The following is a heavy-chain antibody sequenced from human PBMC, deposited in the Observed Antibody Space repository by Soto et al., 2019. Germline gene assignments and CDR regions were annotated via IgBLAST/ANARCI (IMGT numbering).Heavy chain of an antibody. CDR3: ARDRSLDFWSGSWLDP. D-gene: IGHD3-3*01. V-gene: IGHV4-31*03. J-gene: IGHJ5*02. Sequence: SETLSLTCTVSGGSIHSSDYYWTWIRQHPEKGLEWIGYIFYTGSTYYNPSLRSRATISVDTSSNQFSLSLTSVTAADTAVYYCARDRSLDFWSGSWLDPWGQGTLVTVSS. CDR1: GGSIHSSDYY. CDR2: IFYTGST.